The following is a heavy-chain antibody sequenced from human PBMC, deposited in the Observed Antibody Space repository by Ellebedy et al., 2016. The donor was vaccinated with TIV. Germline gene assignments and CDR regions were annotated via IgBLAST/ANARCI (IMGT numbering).Heavy chain of an antibody. CDR2: IYYSGST. D-gene: IGHD3-22*01. J-gene: IGHJ4*02. V-gene: IGHV4-39*07. CDR1: GGSISSSSYY. Sequence: SETLSLTCTVSGGSISSSSYYWGWIRQPPGKGLEWIGNIYYSGSTYYNPSLKSRVTISVDTSKNQFSLKLSSVTAADTAVYYCARTRYYYDSSGYRQYYFDYWGQGTLVTVSS. CDR3: ARTRYYYDSSGYRQYYFDY.